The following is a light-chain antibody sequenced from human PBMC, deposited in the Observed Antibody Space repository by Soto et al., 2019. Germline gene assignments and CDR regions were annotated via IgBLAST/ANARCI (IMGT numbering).Light chain of an antibody. Sequence: EIVLTQSPGTLSLSPGERATLSCRASQSVSSSYLAWYQQKPGQAPRLLIYGASSRATGIPDRFSASGSETDFTLTISRLEPEDFAVCYCQQYGSSHPMYTFGQGTKLEIK. CDR3: QQYGSSHPMYT. CDR2: GAS. CDR1: QSVSSSY. J-gene: IGKJ2*01. V-gene: IGKV3-20*01.